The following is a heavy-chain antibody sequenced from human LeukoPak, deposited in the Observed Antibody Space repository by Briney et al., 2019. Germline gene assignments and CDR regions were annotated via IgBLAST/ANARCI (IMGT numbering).Heavy chain of an antibody. CDR2: ISISGSTI. CDR1: GFTLRNYS. CDR3: VREGLGPSFSAWFDP. Sequence: GGSLRLSCAASGFTLRNYSMNWVRQAPGKGLEWVSYISISGSTIYNADSVRGRFTISRDNAKNSLYLQMNSLRAEDTAVYYCVREGLGPSFSAWFDPWGHGTLVTVSS. V-gene: IGHV3-48*01. D-gene: IGHD3/OR15-3a*01. J-gene: IGHJ5*02.